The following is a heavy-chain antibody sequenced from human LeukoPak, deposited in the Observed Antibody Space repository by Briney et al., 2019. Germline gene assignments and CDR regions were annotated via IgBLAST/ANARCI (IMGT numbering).Heavy chain of an antibody. CDR2: ISGSGTNT. CDR3: ASHYDFWSGCFDY. D-gene: IGHD3-3*01. Sequence: GGSLRLSCAASGFTFNNYAMTWVRQSPGKGLEWVSVISGSGTNTYDADSVKGRFTISRDNAKNSLYLQMNSLRAEDTAVYYCASHYDFWSGCFDYWGQGTLVTVSS. CDR1: GFTFNNYA. J-gene: IGHJ4*02. V-gene: IGHV3-21*01.